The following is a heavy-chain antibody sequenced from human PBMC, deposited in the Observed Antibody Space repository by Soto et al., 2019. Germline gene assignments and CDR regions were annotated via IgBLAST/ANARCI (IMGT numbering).Heavy chain of an antibody. D-gene: IGHD6-13*01. J-gene: IGHJ6*02. V-gene: IGHV1-18*01. CDR3: ARDEGSSSWYGYYYYGMDV. CDR1: GYTFTSYG. Sequence: ASVKVSCKASGYTFTSYGISWVRQAPGRGLEWMGWISAYNGNTNYAQKLQGRVTMTTDTSTSTAYMELRSLRSDDTAVYYCARDEGSSSWYGYYYYGMDVWGQGTTVTVSS. CDR2: ISAYNGNT.